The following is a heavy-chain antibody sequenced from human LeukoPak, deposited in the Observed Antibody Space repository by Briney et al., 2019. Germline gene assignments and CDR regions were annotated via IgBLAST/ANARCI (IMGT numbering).Heavy chain of an antibody. CDR3: AVSSSPKVAAFDI. Sequence: SQTLSLTCSVSGGSISSGGFYWSWIRQHPGKGLEWIGHVHYSGTTYYTPSLKSRLTILVDTFRNQFSLKLRSVTAADTAVYYCAVSSSPKVAAFDIWGQGTMVTVS. J-gene: IGHJ3*02. CDR2: VHYSGTT. CDR1: GGSISSGGFY. D-gene: IGHD6-13*01. V-gene: IGHV4-31*03.